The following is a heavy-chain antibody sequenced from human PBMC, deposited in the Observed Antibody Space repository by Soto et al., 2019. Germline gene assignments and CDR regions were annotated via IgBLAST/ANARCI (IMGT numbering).Heavy chain of an antibody. V-gene: IGHV3-23*01. Sequence: PXGSLRLSWPASGFTFSNYAITWVRQGPGKGLEWVSGISGSGGRSYYADSVKGRFTISRDNSKSTLYLQMNSLRAEDTAVYYCAKAYFVWSSEQPYYFDYWGQGTLVT. CDR2: ISGSGGRS. CDR1: GFTFSNYA. CDR3: AKAYFVWSSEQPYYFDY. J-gene: IGHJ4*02. D-gene: IGHD3-16*01.